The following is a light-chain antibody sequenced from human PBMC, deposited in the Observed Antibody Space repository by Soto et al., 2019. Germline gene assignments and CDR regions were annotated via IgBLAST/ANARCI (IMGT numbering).Light chain of an antibody. CDR1: SSDVGSYDL. CDR3: FSYAGTTNVA. Sequence: QSALTQPASVSGSPGQSITISCTGTSSDVGSYDLVSWYQQHPGKAPKLMIYEGSQRPSGVSNRFSGSKSGNTASLTIFGLQADGEADYYCFSYAGTTNVAFGTGTKLTVL. CDR2: EGS. J-gene: IGLJ2*01. V-gene: IGLV2-23*01.